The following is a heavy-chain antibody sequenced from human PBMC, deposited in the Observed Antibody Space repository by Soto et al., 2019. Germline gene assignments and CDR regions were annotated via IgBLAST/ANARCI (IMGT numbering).Heavy chain of an antibody. V-gene: IGHV3-23*01. CDR3: AEPVPAPTHYDCCDIDV. CDR1: GFTFSYYT. Sequence: EVQLLESGGGLVQPGGSLRLSCVASGFTFSYYTMSWVRQAPGRGLEWVSGISNSGDTIYYADSVKGRFTISRDTFKNTRYLQMNSLRADDTAVYYCAEPVPAPTHYDCCDIDVWGQGTRVTVSS. J-gene: IGHJ6*02. D-gene: IGHD2-2*01. CDR2: ISNSGDTI.